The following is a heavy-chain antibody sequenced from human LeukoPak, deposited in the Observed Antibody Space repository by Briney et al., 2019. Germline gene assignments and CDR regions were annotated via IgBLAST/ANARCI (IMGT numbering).Heavy chain of an antibody. CDR3: ARHPSGVVITRYYFDY. Sequence: SETLSLTCAVSGGSISSYYWSWIRQPPGKGLEWIGYIHYSGSTNYNPSLKSRVTISVDTSKNQFSLKLSSVTAADTAVYYCARHPSGVVITRYYFDYWGQGTLVTVSS. J-gene: IGHJ4*02. D-gene: IGHD3-3*01. CDR1: GGSISSYY. V-gene: IGHV4-59*01. CDR2: IHYSGST.